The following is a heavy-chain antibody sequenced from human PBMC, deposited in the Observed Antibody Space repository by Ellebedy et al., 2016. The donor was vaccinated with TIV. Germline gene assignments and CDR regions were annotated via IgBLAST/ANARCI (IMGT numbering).Heavy chain of an antibody. V-gene: IGHV3-30*18. J-gene: IGHJ4*02. D-gene: IGHD5/OR15-5a*01. Sequence: GGSLRLXXAASGFTFSSYGMHWVRQAPGKGLEWVAVISYDGSNKYYADSVKGRFTISRDNSKNTLYLQMNSLRAEDTAVYYCAKSIVSTTYYFDYWGQGTLVTVSS. CDR1: GFTFSSYG. CDR2: ISYDGSNK. CDR3: AKSIVSTTYYFDY.